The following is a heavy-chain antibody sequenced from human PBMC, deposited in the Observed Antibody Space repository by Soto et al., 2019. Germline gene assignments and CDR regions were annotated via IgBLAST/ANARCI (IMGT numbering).Heavy chain of an antibody. Sequence: AGGSLRLSCAASGITFTNAWMNWVRQVPGKGLEWVGRIKSKSFGETINYAAPVKGRFSISRDDSGNTLYPQMNSLKTEDTGVYYCATCGGDCYLNYWGQGTLVTVSS. CDR3: ATCGGDCYLNY. CDR1: GITFTNAW. D-gene: IGHD2-21*02. CDR2: IKSKSFGETI. V-gene: IGHV3-15*01. J-gene: IGHJ4*02.